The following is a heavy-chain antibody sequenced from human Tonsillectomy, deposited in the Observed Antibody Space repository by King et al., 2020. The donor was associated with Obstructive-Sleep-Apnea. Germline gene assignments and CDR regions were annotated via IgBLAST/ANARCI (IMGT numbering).Heavy chain of an antibody. CDR2: IYHSGST. J-gene: IGHJ4*02. V-gene: IGHV4-38-2*02. D-gene: IGHD2-2*02. CDR3: ARVYVPAAAIHYFDY. CDR1: GYSISSGYY. Sequence: QLQESGPGLVKPSATLSLTCTVSGYSISSGYYWGWIRQPPGKGLEWIGSIYHSGSTYYNPSLKSRVTISVDTSKNQFSLKLSSVTAADTAVYYCARVYVPAAAIHYFDYWGQGTLVTVSS.